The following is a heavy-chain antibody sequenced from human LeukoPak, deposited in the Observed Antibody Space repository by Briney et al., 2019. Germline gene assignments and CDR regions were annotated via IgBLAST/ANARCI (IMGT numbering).Heavy chain of an antibody. J-gene: IGHJ4*02. Sequence: ASVKVSCKASGYTFTGYYMHWVRQAPGQGLEWMGRINPNSGGTNYAQKFQGRVTMTTDTSISTAYMELSRLRSDDTAVYYCAMYSSGRYYFDYWGQGTLVTVSS. D-gene: IGHD6-19*01. CDR1: GYTFTGYY. CDR3: AMYSSGRYYFDY. CDR2: INPNSGGT. V-gene: IGHV1-2*02.